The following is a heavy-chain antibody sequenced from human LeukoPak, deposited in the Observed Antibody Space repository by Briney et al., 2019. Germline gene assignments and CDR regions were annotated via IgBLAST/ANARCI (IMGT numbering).Heavy chain of an antibody. Sequence: SQTLSPTCAISGDSVSSNSAAWNWTRQSPSRGLEWLGRTYYRSKWYNDYAVSVKSRITINPDTSKNQFSLQLNSVTPEDTAVYYCARDRPLVAGYSYDYWGQGTLVTVSS. J-gene: IGHJ4*02. CDR3: ARDRPLVAGYSYDY. CDR2: TYYRSKWYN. D-gene: IGHD5-18*01. CDR1: GDSVSSNSAA. V-gene: IGHV6-1*01.